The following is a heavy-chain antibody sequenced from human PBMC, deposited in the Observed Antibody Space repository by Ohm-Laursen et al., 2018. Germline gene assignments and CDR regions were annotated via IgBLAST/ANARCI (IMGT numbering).Heavy chain of an antibody. CDR1: GGSISNYY. D-gene: IGHD3-10*01. J-gene: IGHJ4*02. V-gene: IGHV4-34*01. Sequence: GTLSLTCTVSGGSISNYYWSWIRQPPGKGLEWIGEINHSGSTNYNPSLKSRVTISVDTSKNQFSLKLSSVTAADTAVYYCARVLLWFGEQRIDYWGQGTLVTVSS. CDR2: INHSGST. CDR3: ARVLLWFGEQRIDY.